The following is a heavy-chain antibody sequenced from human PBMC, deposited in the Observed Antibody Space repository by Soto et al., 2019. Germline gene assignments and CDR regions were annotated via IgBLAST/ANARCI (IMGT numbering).Heavy chain of an antibody. D-gene: IGHD3-9*01. CDR3: AGYYDILTGRFDP. J-gene: IGHJ5*02. CDR1: GGSISSYY. V-gene: IGHV4-59*08. CDR2: IYYSGST. Sequence: SETLSLTCTVSGGSISSYYWSWIRQPPGKGLEWIGYIYYSGSTNYNPSLKSRVTISVDTSKNQFSLKLSSVTAADTAVYYCAGYYDILTGRFDPWGQGTLVTVSS.